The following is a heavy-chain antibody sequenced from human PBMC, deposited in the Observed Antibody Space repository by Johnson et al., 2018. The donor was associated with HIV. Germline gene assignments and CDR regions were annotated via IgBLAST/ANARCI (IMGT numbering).Heavy chain of an antibody. CDR2: VPDDGDNK. CDR3: ARGRWLHLGAFDI. CDR1: EFTFSNYA. V-gene: IGHV3-30-3*01. Sequence: QVQLVESGGGVVQPGRSLRLSCAASEFTFSNYAMHWVRQAPGKGLEWVAVVPDDGDNKYYADSVKGRFTISRDNSKNTLYLQMNSLRAEDTAVYYCARGRWLHLGAFDIWGQGTMVTVSS. D-gene: IGHD5-24*01. J-gene: IGHJ3*02.